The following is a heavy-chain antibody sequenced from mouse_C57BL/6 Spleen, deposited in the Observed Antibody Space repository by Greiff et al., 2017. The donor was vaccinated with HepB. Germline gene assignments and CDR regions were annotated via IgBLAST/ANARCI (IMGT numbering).Heavy chain of an antibody. J-gene: IGHJ4*01. CDR1: GYSITSGYY. CDR3: AREGYYSGAMDY. CDR2: ISYDGSN. V-gene: IGHV3-6*01. D-gene: IGHD2-12*01. Sequence: ESGPGLVKPSQSLSLTCSVTGYSITSGYYWNWIRQFPGNKLEWMGYISYDGSNNYNPSLKNRISITRDTSKNQFFLKLNSVTTEDTATYYCAREGYYSGAMDYWGQGTSVTVSS.